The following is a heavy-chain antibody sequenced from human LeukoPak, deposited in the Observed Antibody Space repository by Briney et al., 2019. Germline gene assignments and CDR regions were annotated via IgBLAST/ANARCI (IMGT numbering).Heavy chain of an antibody. D-gene: IGHD5-12*01. CDR2: INPSGGST. V-gene: IGHV1-46*01. J-gene: IGHJ4*02. CDR3: AREAWATITGAHFDY. CDR1: GYTFTSYY. Sequence: ASVKVSCKASGYTFTSYYMHWVRQAPGQRLEWMGIINPSGGSTSYAQKFQGRVTMTRDMSTSTVYMELSSLRSEDTAVYYCAREAWATITGAHFDYWGQGTLVTVSS.